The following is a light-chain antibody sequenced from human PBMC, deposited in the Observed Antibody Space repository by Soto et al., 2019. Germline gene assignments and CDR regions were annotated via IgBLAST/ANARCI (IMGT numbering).Light chain of an antibody. CDR2: AAS. CDR1: QDIRND. CDR3: LQDYNYPLT. J-gene: IGKJ4*01. Sequence: ATQMTQSPPSLSASVGDRITITCRASQDIRNDLGCYQQKPGEAPKLLMYAASRLQSGVPSRFSGSGSGTDFTLTISTLQPEDFATYYCLQDYNYPLTFGGGTKVEIK. V-gene: IGKV1-6*01.